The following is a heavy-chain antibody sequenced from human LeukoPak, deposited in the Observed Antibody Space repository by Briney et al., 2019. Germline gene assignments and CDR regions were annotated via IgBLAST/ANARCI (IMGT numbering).Heavy chain of an antibody. CDR3: SGRDSSRSPRAY. V-gene: IGHV3-7*01. CDR2: IKPDGGEK. Sequence: GGSLRLSCAASGLTFTDFWMNWVRLAPGRGLEWVANIKPDGGEKYYVDSVKGRFAISRDNAKNEVYLEMNSLRAEDTGVYYCSGRDSSRSPRAYWGQGTLVSVSS. CDR1: GLTFTDFW. J-gene: IGHJ4*02. D-gene: IGHD2-2*01.